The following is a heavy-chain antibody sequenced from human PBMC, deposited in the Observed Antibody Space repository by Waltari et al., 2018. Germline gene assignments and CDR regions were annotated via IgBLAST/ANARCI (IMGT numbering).Heavy chain of an antibody. D-gene: IGHD6-19*01. CDR1: GFPFSIHA. CDR3: AKDPHSSGWYIGDY. Sequence: EVQLLVSVGGLVQLGGSLRLTCAASGFPFSIHAMSWVRQSPGKGLEWVSAISGSGSSTYYADSVKGRFTISRDNSKNTLYRQMNSLRAEDTAVYYCAKDPHSSGWYIGDYWGQGTLVTVSS. CDR2: ISGSGSST. J-gene: IGHJ4*02. V-gene: IGHV3-23*01.